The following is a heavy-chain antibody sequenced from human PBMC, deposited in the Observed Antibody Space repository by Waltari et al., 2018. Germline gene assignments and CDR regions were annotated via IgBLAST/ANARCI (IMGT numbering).Heavy chain of an antibody. CDR1: GGTFSSYA. D-gene: IGHD6-6*01. CDR3: AGRSPSIAARPSGAFDI. CDR2: IIPILGTA. V-gene: IGHV1-69*08. Sequence: QVQLVQSGAEVKKPGSSVKVSCKASGGTFSSYAISWVRQAPGQGLEWMGRIIPILGTANYAQKFQGRVTITADKSTSTAYMELSSLRSEDTAVYYCAGRSPSIAARPSGAFDIWGQGTMVTVSS. J-gene: IGHJ3*02.